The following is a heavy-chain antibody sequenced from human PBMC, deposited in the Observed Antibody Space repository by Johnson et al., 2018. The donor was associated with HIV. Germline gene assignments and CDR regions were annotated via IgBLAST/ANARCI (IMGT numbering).Heavy chain of an antibody. CDR3: AKVGTGYTSSSVGAFDI. J-gene: IGHJ3*02. V-gene: IGHV3-30-3*01. CDR2: IPYDGYNK. D-gene: IGHD6-19*01. Sequence: QEKLVESGGGLVQSGGSLRLSCAASGFTFSSYAMHWVRQAPGKGLEWVAVIPYDGYNKYYADSVRGRFTISRDNSKNTFYLQMNSLRVEDAAVYYCAKVGTGYTSSSVGAFDIWGQGTMVTVSS. CDR1: GFTFSSYA.